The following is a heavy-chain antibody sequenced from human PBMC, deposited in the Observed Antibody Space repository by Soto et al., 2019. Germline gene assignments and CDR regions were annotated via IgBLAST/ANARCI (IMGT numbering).Heavy chain of an antibody. D-gene: IGHD2-2*01. V-gene: IGHV3-53*01. J-gene: IGHJ6*02. CDR1: GFTVSSNY. Sequence: PGGSLRLSCAASGFTVSSNYMSWVRQAPGKGLEWVSVIYSGGSTYYADSVKGRFTISRDNSKNTLYLQMNSLRAEDTAVYYCARDPMVVVVPGAGWGGYYYGMDVWGQGTTVTVSS. CDR2: IYSGGST. CDR3: ARDPMVVVVPGAGWGGYYYGMDV.